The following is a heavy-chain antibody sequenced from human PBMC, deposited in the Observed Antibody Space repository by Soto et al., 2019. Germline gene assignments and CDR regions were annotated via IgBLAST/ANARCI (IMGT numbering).Heavy chain of an antibody. D-gene: IGHD1-26*01. Sequence: ASVKVFCKASGYTFTGYYLHWVRQAPGQGLEWMGWINPNSGGTNYAQKFQGRVTMTRDTSISTAYMELSRLRSDDTPVSYCARYQLYRGSPSHYQHWGQGTLVT. J-gene: IGHJ1*01. CDR2: INPNSGGT. CDR3: ARYQLYRGSPSHYQH. CDR1: GYTFTGYY. V-gene: IGHV1-2*02.